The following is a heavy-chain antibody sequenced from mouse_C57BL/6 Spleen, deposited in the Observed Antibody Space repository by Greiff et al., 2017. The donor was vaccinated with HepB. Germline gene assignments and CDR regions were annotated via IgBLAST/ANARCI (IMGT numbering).Heavy chain of an antibody. D-gene: IGHD2-4*01. V-gene: IGHV5-17*01. J-gene: IGHJ3*01. Sequence: DVKLVESGGGLVKPGGSLKLSCAASGFTFSDYGMHWVRQAPEKGLEWVAYISSGSSTIYYADTVKGRFTISRDNAKNTLFLQMTSLRSEDTAMYYCARGRLRREFAYWGQGTLVTVSA. CDR1: GFTFSDYG. CDR3: ARGRLRREFAY. CDR2: ISSGSSTI.